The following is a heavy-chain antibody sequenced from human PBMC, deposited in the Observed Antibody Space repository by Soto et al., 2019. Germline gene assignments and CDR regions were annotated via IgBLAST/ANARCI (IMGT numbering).Heavy chain of an antibody. V-gene: IGHV3-30*18. CDR3: AKGITMGRGVIRYYYYYGMDV. CDR2: ISYDGSNK. Sequence: GGSLRLSCAASGFTFSSYGMHWVHQAPGKGVEWVAVISYDGSNKYYADSVKGRFTISRDNSKNTLYLQMNSLRAEDTAVYYCAKGITMGRGVIRYYYYYGMDVWGQGTTVTVSS. J-gene: IGHJ6*02. D-gene: IGHD3-10*01. CDR1: GFTFSSYG.